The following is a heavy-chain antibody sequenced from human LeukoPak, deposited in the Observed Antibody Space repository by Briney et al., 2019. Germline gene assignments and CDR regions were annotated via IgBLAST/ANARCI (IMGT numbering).Heavy chain of an antibody. CDR3: ARDLIRGLLLWTPQYYGMDV. CDR2: IIPIFGTA. V-gene: IGHV1-69*06. Sequence: GASVKVSCKASGGTFSSYAISWVRQAPGQGLEWMGGIIPIFGTANYAQKFQGRVTITADKSTSTAYMELSSLRSADTAVYYCARDLIRGLLLWTPQYYGMDVWGKGTTVTVSS. J-gene: IGHJ6*04. D-gene: IGHD3-10*01. CDR1: GGTFSSYA.